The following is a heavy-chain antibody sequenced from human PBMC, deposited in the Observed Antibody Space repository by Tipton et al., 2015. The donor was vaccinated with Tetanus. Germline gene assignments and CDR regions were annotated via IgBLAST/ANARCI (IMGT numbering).Heavy chain of an antibody. CDR1: GFTFSMFS. D-gene: IGHD2-21*01. CDR2: IWYDGSDR. CDR3: ARDDFIRDSADT. V-gene: IGHV3-33*07. Sequence: SLRLSCVASGFTFSMFSMNWVRQAPGKGLEWLAVIWYDGSDRFYADSVKGRFTISRDNSRNTLALQMTSLRVDDTGVYFCARDDFIRDSADTWGQGTLVVVSS. J-gene: IGHJ5*02.